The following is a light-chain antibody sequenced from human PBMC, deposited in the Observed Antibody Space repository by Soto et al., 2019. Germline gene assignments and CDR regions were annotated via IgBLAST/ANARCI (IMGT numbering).Light chain of an antibody. CDR3: SSYTSSSGV. V-gene: IGLV2-14*01. CDR1: SSGVGGYNS. CDR2: EVS. Sequence: QSALTQPASVSGSPGQSITISCTGTSSGVGGYNSVYWYQQHPGKAPKLMIYEVSNRPSGVSNRFSGSKSGNTASLTISGLQAEDEADYYCSSYTSSSGVFGGGTKLTVL. J-gene: IGLJ2*01.